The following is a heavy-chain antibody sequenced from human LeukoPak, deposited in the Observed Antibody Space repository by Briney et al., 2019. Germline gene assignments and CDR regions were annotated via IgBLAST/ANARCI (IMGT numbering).Heavy chain of an antibody. CDR2: IWYDGSDK. CDR1: GFTFNNYG. CDR3: ARDVSSAFDS. D-gene: IGHD3-22*01. Sequence: GGSLRLSCAASGFTFNNYGMYWVRQAPGKGLEWVALIWYDGSDKYYADSVKGRFIVSRDDSKNALYLQMNSLTAEDTAVYYCARDVSSAFDSWGQGTLVTVSS. J-gene: IGHJ4*02. V-gene: IGHV3-33*01.